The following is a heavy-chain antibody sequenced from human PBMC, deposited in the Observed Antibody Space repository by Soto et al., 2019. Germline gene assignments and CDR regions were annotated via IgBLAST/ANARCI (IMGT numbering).Heavy chain of an antibody. D-gene: IGHD1-1*01. J-gene: IGHJ4*02. V-gene: IGHV1-46*01. CDR2: INPSGGST. CDR3: ARDRLQRLILGTRYYFDY. Sequence: GASVKVSCKASGYTFTSYYMHWVRQAPGQGLEWMGIINPSGGSTSYAQKFQGRVTMTRDTSTSTVYMELSSLRSEDTAVYYCARDRLQRLILGTRYYFDYWGQGTLVTVSS. CDR1: GYTFTSYY.